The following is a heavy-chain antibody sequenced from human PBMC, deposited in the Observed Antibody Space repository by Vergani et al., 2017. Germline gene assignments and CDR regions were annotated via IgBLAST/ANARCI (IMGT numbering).Heavy chain of an antibody. CDR2: ISGSGGFT. CDR1: GFTFTNFA. J-gene: IGHJ5*01. D-gene: IGHD1-1*01. Sequence: EVQLLESGGNLVQPGGSLRLSCAASGFTFTNFAMTWVRQAPGEGLEWVSDISGSGGFTYYADSVKGRFTISRDNSANMLHLQANSLRAEDTAVYYCAKGKIXTEGYNFELIFDSWGPGTQVTVSS. V-gene: IGHV3-23*01. CDR3: AKGKIXTEGYNFELIFDS.